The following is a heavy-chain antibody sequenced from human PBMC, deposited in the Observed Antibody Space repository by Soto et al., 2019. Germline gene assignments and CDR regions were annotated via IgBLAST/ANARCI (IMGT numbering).Heavy chain of an antibody. CDR2: ISAYNGNT. CDR1: GYTFTSYG. D-gene: IGHD3-10*01. V-gene: IGHV1-18*04. J-gene: IGHJ4*02. Sequence: QVQLVQSGAEVKKPGASVKVSCKASGYTFTSYGISWVRQAPGQGLEWMGWISAYNGNTNYAQKLQGRVTMTTDTSTSTAHMELRSLRSDDTAVYYCARAIFYYGSGSYLPVYWGQGTLVTVSS. CDR3: ARAIFYYGSGSYLPVY.